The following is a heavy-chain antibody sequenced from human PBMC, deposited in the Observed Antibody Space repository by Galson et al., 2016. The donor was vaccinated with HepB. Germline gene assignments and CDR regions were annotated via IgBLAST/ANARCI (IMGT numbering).Heavy chain of an antibody. J-gene: IGHJ4*02. Sequence: SLRLSCAASGFNFSSYSMNWVRQAPGKGLEWVSYISGSGSSRHYVGSVKGRFTISRDNAKNSLYLQLNTLRDEDTAVYYCAREKVYDFWSGYYTIRGYLDYWGLGTLVTVSS. V-gene: IGHV3-48*02. CDR1: GFNFSSYS. D-gene: IGHD3-3*01. CDR2: ISGSGSSR. CDR3: AREKVYDFWSGYYTIRGYLDY.